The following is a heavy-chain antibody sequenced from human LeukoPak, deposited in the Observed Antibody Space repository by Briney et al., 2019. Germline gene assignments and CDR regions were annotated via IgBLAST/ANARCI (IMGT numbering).Heavy chain of an antibody. CDR1: GFAFNSYS. CDR3: ARAPYYDILTSYSYYFDY. J-gene: IGHJ4*01. V-gene: IGHV3-21*01. D-gene: IGHD3-9*01. Sequence: GGSLRLSCVAYGFAFNSYSMNWVRQAPGKGLEWVSSVSSSSSYIYYADSVKGRFTISRDNAKNSLYLQMNSLRAEDTAVYYCARAPYYDILTSYSYYFDYWGQGTLVTVSS. CDR2: VSSSSSYI.